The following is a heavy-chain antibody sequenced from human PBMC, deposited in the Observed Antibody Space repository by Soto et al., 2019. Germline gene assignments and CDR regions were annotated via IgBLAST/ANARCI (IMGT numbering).Heavy chain of an antibody. CDR1: GFTFSSYS. Sequence: GGSLRLSCAASGFTFSSYSMNWVRQAPGKGPEWVSSISSSSSYIYYADSVKGRFTISRDNAKNSLYLQMNSLRAEDTAVYYCARDLRFLEWFINYYYYGMDVWGQGTTVTVSS. CDR2: ISSSSSYI. D-gene: IGHD3-3*01. V-gene: IGHV3-21*01. CDR3: ARDLRFLEWFINYYYYGMDV. J-gene: IGHJ6*02.